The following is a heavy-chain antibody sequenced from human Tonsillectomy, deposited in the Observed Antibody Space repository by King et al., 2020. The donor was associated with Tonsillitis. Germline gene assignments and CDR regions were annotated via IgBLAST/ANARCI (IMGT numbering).Heavy chain of an antibody. CDR1: GYTFTGYY. CDR2: INPNSGGT. Sequence: VQLVESGAEVKKPGASVKVSCKASGYTFTGYYMHWVRQAPGQGLEWMGWINPNSGGTNYAQKFQGRVAVTRDTSISTAYMELSRLRSDDTAVYYCARGIVVVVAAAGHYGMDVWGQGTTVTVSS. V-gene: IGHV1-2*02. J-gene: IGHJ6*02. D-gene: IGHD2-15*01. CDR3: ARGIVVVVAAAGHYGMDV.